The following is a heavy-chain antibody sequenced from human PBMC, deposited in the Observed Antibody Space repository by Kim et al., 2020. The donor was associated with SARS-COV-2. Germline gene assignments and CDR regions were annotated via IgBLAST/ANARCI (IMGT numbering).Heavy chain of an antibody. CDR3: AKASRGCGGSCNWRWYFDL. D-gene: IGHD1-1*01. J-gene: IGHJ2*01. CDR1: GFTFSSYT. CDR2: ISDNSGST. Sequence: GGSLRLSCAASGFTFSSYTMSWVRQAPGKGLECVSAISDNSGSTFYADSVKGRFTISRDNSRQTLYLQMNSLRAEDTAVYYCAKASRGCGGSCNWRWYFDLWGRGTLVTVSS. V-gene: IGHV3-23*01.